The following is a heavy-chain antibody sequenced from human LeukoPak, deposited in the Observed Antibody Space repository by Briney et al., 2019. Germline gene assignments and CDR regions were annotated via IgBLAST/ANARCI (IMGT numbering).Heavy chain of an antibody. Sequence: GGSLRLSCAASGFIFSDYYMGWIRQAPGKGLEWVSYISSSSRHTNYADSVKGRFTISRDNSKNTLYLEMSSLRAEDTAVYFCARAGGSYYYYFDYWGQGTLVTVSS. V-gene: IGHV3-11*06. D-gene: IGHD1-26*01. CDR1: GFIFSDYY. CDR3: ARAGGSYYYYFDY. CDR2: ISSSSRHT. J-gene: IGHJ4*02.